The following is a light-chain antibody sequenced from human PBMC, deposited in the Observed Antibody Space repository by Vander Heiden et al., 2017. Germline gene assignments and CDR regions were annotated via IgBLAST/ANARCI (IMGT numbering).Light chain of an antibody. V-gene: IGKV3-20*01. Sequence: IVLTQSPGTPSLSPGERATLSCRASQSVSSSYLAWYQQKPGQAPRFLIYGASSRATGIPDRFSGSGSGTDFTLTISRLEPEDFAVDYCQQYGSSPLTFGGGTKVEIK. CDR1: QSVSSSY. CDR2: GAS. J-gene: IGKJ4*01. CDR3: QQYGSSPLT.